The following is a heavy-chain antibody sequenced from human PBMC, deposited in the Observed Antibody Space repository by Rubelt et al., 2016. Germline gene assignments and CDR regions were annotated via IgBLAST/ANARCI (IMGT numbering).Heavy chain of an antibody. CDR2: IYYSGST. J-gene: IGHJ6*03. CDR1: GGSISRSGYY. CDR3: ARRGIAAGETYYYYYMDV. D-gene: IGHD6-13*01. Sequence: QLQLQESGPGLVKPSETLSLTCTVSGGSISRSGYYWGWIRQPPGKGLEWIGSIYYSGSTYYNPSLKSRVTISVDTSKNQFSPKLGLLTAADTAVYYCARRGIAAGETYYYYYMDVWGKGTTVTVSS. V-gene: IGHV4-39*01.